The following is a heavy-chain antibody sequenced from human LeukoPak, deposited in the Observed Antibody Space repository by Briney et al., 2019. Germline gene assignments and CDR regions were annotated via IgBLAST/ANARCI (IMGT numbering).Heavy chain of an antibody. CDR1: GGSISSYY. Sequence: SETLSLTCTVSGGSISSYYWSWIRQPAGKGLEWIGRIYTSGSTNYNPSLKSRVTLSVDTSKNQFSLKLNSMTAADTAVHYCARHDFWSGYMANNWFDPWGQGTLVTVSS. CDR3: ARHDFWSGYMANNWFDP. D-gene: IGHD3-3*01. CDR2: IYTSGST. V-gene: IGHV4-4*07. J-gene: IGHJ5*02.